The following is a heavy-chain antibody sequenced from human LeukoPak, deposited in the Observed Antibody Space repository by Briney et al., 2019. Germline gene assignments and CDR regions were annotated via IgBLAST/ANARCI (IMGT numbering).Heavy chain of an antibody. CDR3: ARARWAPRPDY. J-gene: IGHJ4*02. Sequence: PSETLSLTCTVSGGSTSSYYWSWIRQPPGKGLEWIGYIYYSGSTNYNPSLKSRVTISVDTSKNQFSLKLSSVTAADTAVYYCARARWAPRPDYWGQGTLVTVSS. D-gene: IGHD6-6*01. CDR2: IYYSGST. CDR1: GGSTSSYY. V-gene: IGHV4-59*01.